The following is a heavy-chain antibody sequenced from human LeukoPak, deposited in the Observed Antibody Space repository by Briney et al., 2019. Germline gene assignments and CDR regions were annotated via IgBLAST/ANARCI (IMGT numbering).Heavy chain of an antibody. CDR1: GYTFTSYG. CDR3: ARGRYDISCPDL. V-gene: IGHV1-18*01. D-gene: IGHD2-2*01. CDR2: ISGYNGNT. J-gene: IGHJ5*02. Sequence: EASAKVSCKASGYTFTSYGISWVRQAPGQGLEWMGWISGYNGNTNYVQRLQDRVTMTTDTSTTTAYMELRSLRSDDTAVYYCARGRYDISCPDLWGQGTLVTVSS.